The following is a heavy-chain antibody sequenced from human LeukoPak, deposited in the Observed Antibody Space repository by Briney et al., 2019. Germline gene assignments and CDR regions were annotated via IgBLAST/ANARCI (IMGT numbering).Heavy chain of an antibody. Sequence: SETLSLTCTVSGGSISSYYWSWIRQPPGKGLEWIGYIYYTGSTNYNPSLKSRVTISVDTSKNQFSLKLSSVTAADTAVYYCARSSSWYAWFDPWGQGALVTVSS. CDR3: ARSSSWYAWFDP. D-gene: IGHD6-13*01. J-gene: IGHJ5*02. V-gene: IGHV4-59*01. CDR2: IYYTGST. CDR1: GGSISSYY.